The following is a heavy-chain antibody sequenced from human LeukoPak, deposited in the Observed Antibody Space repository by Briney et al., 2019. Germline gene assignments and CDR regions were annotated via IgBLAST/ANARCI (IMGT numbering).Heavy chain of an antibody. CDR3: AKDRTSCYYYYFGI. V-gene: IGHV1-8*01. J-gene: IGHJ4*02. CDR1: GYTYTSYD. Sequence: ASVRVSCKASGYTYTSYDISCVRHAPGQGLEWMGWMNPNSGNTDYAQKFQGRFTITRNNSKSTLYLQLSSLRAEDTAVYYCAKDRTSCYYYYFGIWGQGKLATVSS. D-gene: IGHD3-22*01. CDR2: MNPNSGNT.